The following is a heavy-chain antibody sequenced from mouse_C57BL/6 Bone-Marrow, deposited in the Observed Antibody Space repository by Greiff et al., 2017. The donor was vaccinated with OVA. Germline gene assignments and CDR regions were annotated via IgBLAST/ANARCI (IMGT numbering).Heavy chain of an antibody. Sequence: EVKLMESGGGLVQPGGSLKLSCAASGFTFSDYGMAWVRQAPRKGPEWVAFISNLAYSIYYADTVTGRFTISRENAKNTLYLEMSSLRSEDTAMYYCASRSYGGFAYWGQGTLVTVSA. J-gene: IGHJ3*01. V-gene: IGHV5-15*01. CDR2: ISNLAYSI. D-gene: IGHD1-1*01. CDR3: ASRSYGGFAY. CDR1: GFTFSDYG.